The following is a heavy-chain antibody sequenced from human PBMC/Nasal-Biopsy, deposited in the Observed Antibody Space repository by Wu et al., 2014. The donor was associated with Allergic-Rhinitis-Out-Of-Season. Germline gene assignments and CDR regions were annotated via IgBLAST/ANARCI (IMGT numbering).Heavy chain of an antibody. V-gene: IGHV3-13*01. J-gene: IGHJ4*02. CDR1: GFTFSSYG. CDR2: IGTAGDT. Sequence: LRLSCAASGFTFSSYGMHWVRQATGKGLEWVSAIGTAGDTYYPGSVKGQFTISRDNSKNTLYLQMNSLRAEDTAVYYCARGIYFGEWGQGTLVTVSS. D-gene: IGHD3-10*01. CDR3: ARGIYFGE.